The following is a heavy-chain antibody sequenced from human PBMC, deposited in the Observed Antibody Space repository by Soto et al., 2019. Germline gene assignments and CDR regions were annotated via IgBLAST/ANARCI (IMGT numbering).Heavy chain of an antibody. D-gene: IGHD3-22*01. CDR2: ISSSGSTI. Sequence: SLRLSCSSSVFTCSYYYMSCIRQAPRKGLEWVSYISSSGSTIYYADSVKGRFTISRDNAKNSLYLQMNSLRAEDTAVYYCASISTYYYDPPGCMYVWGQGTTVSVSS. CDR3: ASISTYYYDPPGCMYV. V-gene: IGHV3-11*01. J-gene: IGHJ6*02. CDR1: VFTCSYYY.